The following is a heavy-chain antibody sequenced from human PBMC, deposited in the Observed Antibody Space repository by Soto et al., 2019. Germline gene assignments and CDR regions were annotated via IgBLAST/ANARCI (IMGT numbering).Heavy chain of an antibody. CDR2: IDPSDSYT. D-gene: IGHD6-19*01. CDR3: ARHNPIAVAGTPGYYYYGMDV. CDR1: GYSFTSYW. Sequence: GESLKISCKGSGYSFTSYWISWVRQMPGKGLEWMGRIDPSDSYTNYSPSFQGHVTISADKSISTAYLQWSSLKASDTAMYYCARHNPIAVAGTPGYYYYGMDVWGQGTTVTVS. J-gene: IGHJ6*02. V-gene: IGHV5-10-1*01.